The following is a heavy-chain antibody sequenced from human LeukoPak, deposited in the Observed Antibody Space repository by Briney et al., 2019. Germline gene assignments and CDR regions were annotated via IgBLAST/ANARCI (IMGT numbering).Heavy chain of an antibody. Sequence: GGSLRLSCAASGFTFSSYSMMWVRQAPGKGLEWVSYISSSSTTIHYADSVKGRFTISRDNSKNTLYLQMNSLRAEDTAVYYCARDLNWETYWGQGTLASVSS. J-gene: IGHJ4*02. V-gene: IGHV3-48*01. CDR3: ARDLNWETY. CDR2: ISSSSTTI. CDR1: GFTFSSYS. D-gene: IGHD7-27*01.